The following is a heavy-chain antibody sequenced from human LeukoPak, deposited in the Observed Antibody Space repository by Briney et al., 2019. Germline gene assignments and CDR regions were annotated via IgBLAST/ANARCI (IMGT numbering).Heavy chain of an antibody. CDR3: TTSYYDFWSYSSEYFQH. J-gene: IGHJ1*01. CDR1: GYTFSGYY. D-gene: IGHD3-3*01. V-gene: IGHV1-2*02. CDR2: INPNSGGT. Sequence: ASVTVSCKASGYTFSGYYMHWVRQAHGQGLEWMGWINPNSGGTKYAQKFQGRVPMTRDTSISTAYMELSRLRSDDTAVYYCTTSYYDFWSYSSEYFQHWGQGTLVTVSS.